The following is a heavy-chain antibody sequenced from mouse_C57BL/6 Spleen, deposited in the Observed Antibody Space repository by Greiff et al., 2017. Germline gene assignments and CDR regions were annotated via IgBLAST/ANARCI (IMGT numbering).Heavy chain of an antibody. V-gene: IGHV1-81*01. CDR1: GYTFTSYG. J-gene: IGHJ2*01. D-gene: IGHD1-1*01. Sequence: QVQLQQSGAELARPGASVTLSCKASGYTFTSYGISWVKQRTGQGLEWIGEIYPRSGNTYYNEKFKGKATLTADKSSSTAYMELRSLTSEDSAVYFCARWGYGSYYFDYWGQGTTLTVSS. CDR2: IYPRSGNT. CDR3: ARWGYGSYYFDY.